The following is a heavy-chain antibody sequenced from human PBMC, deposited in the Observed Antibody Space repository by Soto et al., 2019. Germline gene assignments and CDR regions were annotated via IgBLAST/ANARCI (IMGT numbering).Heavy chain of an antibody. CDR3: ARGAPLGSSSGTCFDY. Sequence: QVQLVQSGAEVKKPGSSVKVSCKASGGTFSSYAISWVRQAPGQGLEWMGGIIPIFGTANYAQKFQGRVTITADKSTSTAYMELSSLRSVDTAVYYCARGAPLGSSSGTCFDYWGQGTLVTVSS. V-gene: IGHV1-69*06. D-gene: IGHD6-6*01. CDR1: GGTFSSYA. CDR2: IIPIFGTA. J-gene: IGHJ4*02.